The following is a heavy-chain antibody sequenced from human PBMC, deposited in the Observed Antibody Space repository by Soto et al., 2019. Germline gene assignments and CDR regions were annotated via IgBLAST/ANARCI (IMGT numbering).Heavy chain of an antibody. CDR1: GYTFTSYG. J-gene: IGHJ4*02. CDR3: ARVRGAIFGVVIIRAYYFDY. Sequence: QVQLVQSGAEVKKPGASVKVSCKASGYTFTSYGISWVRQAPGQGLEWMGWISAYNGNTNYAQKLQGRVTMTTDTSTSTAYMELRSLRSDDTAVHYCARVRGAIFGVVIIRAYYFDYWGQGTLVTVSS. V-gene: IGHV1-18*01. CDR2: ISAYNGNT. D-gene: IGHD3-3*01.